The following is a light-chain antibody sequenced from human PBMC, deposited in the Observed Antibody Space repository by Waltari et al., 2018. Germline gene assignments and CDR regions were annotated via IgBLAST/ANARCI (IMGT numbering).Light chain of an antibody. Sequence: IAWRQQPQGKGPRYLMQVNSDGSHRKGDEIPDRFSGSSSGAARYRTISILQSEDEADYYCETGGHGTWVFGGGTKLTVL. J-gene: IGLJ3*02. CDR2: VNSDGSH. V-gene: IGLV4-69*02. CDR3: ETGGHGTWV.